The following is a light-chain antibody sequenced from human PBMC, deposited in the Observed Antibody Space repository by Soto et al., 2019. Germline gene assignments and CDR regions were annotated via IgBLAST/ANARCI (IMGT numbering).Light chain of an antibody. Sequence: DIVMTQSPDSLGVSLGDRATINCKSSQSLLWSPNQKNYLAWYQEKPGQPPKLLISWPSARESGVPDRFSGSGSGTDFTLTISSLQAEDVAVYYCQQYYNTPLTFGGGTKVDI. CDR1: QSLLWSPNQKNY. CDR2: WPS. J-gene: IGKJ4*01. CDR3: QQYYNTPLT. V-gene: IGKV4-1*01.